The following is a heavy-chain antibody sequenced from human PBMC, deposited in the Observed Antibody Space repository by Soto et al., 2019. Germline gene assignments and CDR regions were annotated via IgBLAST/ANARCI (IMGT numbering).Heavy chain of an antibody. CDR3: ARDRYFYDSRGYYRTLDS. V-gene: IGHV4-59*11. Sequence: ETLSLTCTISGDSFSNHYWTWIRQSPGKGLEWIGYIFHSGITDYNPSVKSRVTISIDKSRNLFSLNLTSVTAADTAVYYCARDRYFYDSRGYYRTLDSWGQGTLVTVSS. CDR2: IFHSGIT. J-gene: IGHJ5*01. CDR1: GDSFSNHY. D-gene: IGHD3-22*01.